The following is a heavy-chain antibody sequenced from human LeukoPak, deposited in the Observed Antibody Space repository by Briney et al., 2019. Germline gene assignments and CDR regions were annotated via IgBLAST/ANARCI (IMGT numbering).Heavy chain of an antibody. CDR2: FDPEDGET. D-gene: IGHD3-10*01. V-gene: IGHV1-24*01. J-gene: IGHJ4*02. CDR3: ATGRITMVRGVIKSDY. CDR1: GYTLTELS. Sequence: ASVKVSCKVSGYTLTELSMHWVRQAPGKGLEWMGGFDPEDGETIYAQKFQGRVTMTEDTSTDTAYMELSSLRSEDTAVYYCATGRITMVRGVIKSDYWGQGTLVTVSS.